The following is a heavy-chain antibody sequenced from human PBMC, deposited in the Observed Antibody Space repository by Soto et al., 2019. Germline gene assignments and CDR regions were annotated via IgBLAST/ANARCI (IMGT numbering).Heavy chain of an antibody. V-gene: IGHV3-48*02. CDR3: ARESRFLEWLSLNWFDP. Sequence: GGSLRLSCAASGFTFRNYGMNWVRQAPGKGLEWVSYIGIGSSTIYYADSVKGRFTISRDNAKNSLYLQMNSLRDEDTAVYYCARESRFLEWLSLNWFDPWGQGTLVTVSS. CDR2: IGIGSSTI. D-gene: IGHD3-3*01. J-gene: IGHJ5*02. CDR1: GFTFRNYG.